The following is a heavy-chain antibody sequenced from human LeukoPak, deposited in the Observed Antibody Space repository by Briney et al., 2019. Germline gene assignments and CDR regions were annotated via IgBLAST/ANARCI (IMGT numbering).Heavy chain of an antibody. Sequence: GGSLRLSCAASGFTFSSFWMSWVRQAPGKGLEWVSGISWNSGSIGYADSVKGRFTISRDNAKNSLYLQMNSLRAEDMALYYCAKGSDLTTVTADAFDIWGQGTMVTVSS. CDR3: AKGSDLTTVTADAFDI. V-gene: IGHV3-9*03. J-gene: IGHJ3*02. D-gene: IGHD4-17*01. CDR1: GFTFSSFW. CDR2: ISWNSGSI.